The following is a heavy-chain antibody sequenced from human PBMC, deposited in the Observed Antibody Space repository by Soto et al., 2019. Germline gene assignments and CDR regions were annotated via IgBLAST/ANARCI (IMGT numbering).Heavy chain of an antibody. D-gene: IGHD1-1*01. CDR1: GGSISSGDYY. CDR3: ASQSPPQVENYYYYYGMDV. Sequence: QVQLQESGPGLVKPSQTLSLTCTVSGGSISSGDYYWSWIRQPPGKGLVWIGYIYYSGSTYYNPSLKSRVTISVDTSKNQFSLKLSSVTAADTAVYYCASQSPPQVENYYYYYGMDVWGQGTTVTVSS. CDR2: IYYSGST. J-gene: IGHJ6*02. V-gene: IGHV4-30-4*01.